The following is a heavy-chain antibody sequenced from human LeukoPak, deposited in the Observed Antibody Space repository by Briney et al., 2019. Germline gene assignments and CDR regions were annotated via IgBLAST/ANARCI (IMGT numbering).Heavy chain of an antibody. J-gene: IGHJ4*02. D-gene: IGHD3-22*01. Sequence: ASVKVSCKASGYTFTDYTMHWLRQAPGQRLDWMGWINGGSGNTKYSPEFQGRVTITRDTSASTAYMELSSLRSEDTAVYYCANPRYDSSGYYYVDWGQGTLVTVAS. CDR2: INGGSGNT. CDR3: ANPRYDSSGYYYVD. V-gene: IGHV1-3*01. CDR1: GYTFTDYT.